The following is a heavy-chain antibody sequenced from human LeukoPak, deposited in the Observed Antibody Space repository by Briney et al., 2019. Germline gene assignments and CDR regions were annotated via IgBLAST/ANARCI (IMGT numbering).Heavy chain of an antibody. CDR2: IYYSGST. CDR3: ARGNQGGTYYYGSGSYYRFDY. CDR1: GGSISSSIYY. D-gene: IGHD3-10*01. J-gene: IGHJ4*02. V-gene: IGHV4-39*01. Sequence: PSETLSLTCTVSGGSISSSIYYWGWIRQPPGKGLEWIGSIYYSGSTYYNPSLKSRVTISVDTSKNQFSLKLISVTAADTAVYYCARGNQGGTYYYGSGSYYRFDYWGQGTLVTVSS.